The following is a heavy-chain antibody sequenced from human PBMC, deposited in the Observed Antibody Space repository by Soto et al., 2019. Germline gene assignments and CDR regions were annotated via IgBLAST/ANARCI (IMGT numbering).Heavy chain of an antibody. CDR2: ISPMFGAA. CDR3: AREVQVHTPAFVY. CDR1: GGTFNTYA. J-gene: IGHJ4*02. Sequence: QVQLVQSGAEMKKPGSSVKVSCQSSGGTFNTYAMNWVRQAPGQGPEWMGDISPMFGAANYAPKCQGRVTITADESTGTSSMQLSSLTSEDMALYFCAREVQVHTPAFVYWGQGPLVTVSS. V-gene: IGHV1-69*19. D-gene: IGHD3-10*01.